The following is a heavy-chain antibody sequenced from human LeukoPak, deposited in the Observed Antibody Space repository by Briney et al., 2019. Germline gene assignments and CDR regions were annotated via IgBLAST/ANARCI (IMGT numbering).Heavy chain of an antibody. Sequence: GGSLRLSCAASGFTFSNAWINWVRQAPGKGLEWVGHIKSKTDGGTTDYAAPVKGRFTISRDDSKNTLYLQMNSLKTEDTALYYCTTDPLGYCSSTSCYAYFQHWGLGTLVTVSS. CDR3: TTDPLGYCSSTSCYAYFQH. V-gene: IGHV3-15*01. J-gene: IGHJ1*01. CDR1: GFTFSNAW. CDR2: IKSKTDGGTT. D-gene: IGHD2-2*01.